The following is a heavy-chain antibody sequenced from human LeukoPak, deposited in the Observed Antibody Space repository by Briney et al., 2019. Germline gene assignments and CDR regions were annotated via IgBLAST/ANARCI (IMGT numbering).Heavy chain of an antibody. Sequence: GGSLRLSCAASGFTFSSYWMHWVRQAPGKGLVWVSRINTDGSSTSYADSVKGRFTISRDNAKNTLYLQMNSLRAEDTAVYYCAKDRAFGGVIVTNFDYWGQGTLVTVSS. CDR2: INTDGSST. CDR3: AKDRAFGGVIVTNFDY. J-gene: IGHJ4*02. CDR1: GFTFSSYW. V-gene: IGHV3-74*01. D-gene: IGHD3-16*02.